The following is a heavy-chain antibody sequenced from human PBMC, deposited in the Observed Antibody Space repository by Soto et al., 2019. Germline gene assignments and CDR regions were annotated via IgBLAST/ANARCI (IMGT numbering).Heavy chain of an antibody. CDR1: GGSISSYY. CDR3: ARGGQLLYNYYYYGMDV. V-gene: IGHV4-4*07. CDR2: IYTSGST. D-gene: IGHD2-2*02. Sequence: ETLSLTCTVSGGSISSYYWSWIRQPAGKGLEWIGRIYTSGSTNYNPSLKSRVTMSVDTSKNQFSLKLSSVTAADTAVYYCARGGQLLYNYYYYGMDVWGQGTTVTVSS. J-gene: IGHJ6*02.